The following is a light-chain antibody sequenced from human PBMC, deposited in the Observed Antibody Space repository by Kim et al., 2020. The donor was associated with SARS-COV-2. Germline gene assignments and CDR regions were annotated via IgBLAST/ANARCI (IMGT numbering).Light chain of an antibody. V-gene: IGKV3-20*01. CDR1: QTVNSNY. CDR2: GAS. CDR3: QQYGTSPLGT. J-gene: IGKJ2*02. Sequence: EIVLTQSPGTLSLSPGERATLSCRASQTVNSNYLAWYQQKPGQAPSFLIYGASNRATGIPDRFSGSGSGTDFTLTISRLEPEDFAVYYCQQYGTSPLGTFGQGTKLEI.